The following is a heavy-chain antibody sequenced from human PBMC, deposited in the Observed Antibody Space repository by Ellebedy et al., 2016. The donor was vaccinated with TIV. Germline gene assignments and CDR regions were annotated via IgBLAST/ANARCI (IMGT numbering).Heavy chain of an antibody. J-gene: IGHJ6*02. Sequence: ETLSLTCAASGFTFRNYAMTWVRQAPGKGLEWVSAISGDGRNTHYADSVKGRFTISRDNSKNTLYLQMNSLRAEDTAVYYCATLDSSYYYYYGMDVWGQGTTVTVSS. D-gene: IGHD5-18*01. CDR3: ATLDSSYYYYYGMDV. CDR1: GFTFRNYA. CDR2: ISGDGRNT. V-gene: IGHV3-23*01.